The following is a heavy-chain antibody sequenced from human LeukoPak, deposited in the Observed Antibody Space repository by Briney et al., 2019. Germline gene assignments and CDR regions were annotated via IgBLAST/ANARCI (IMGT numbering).Heavy chain of an antibody. Sequence: PGGSLRLSCAASGFTFSSYAMSWVRQAPGKGLEWVSSISSSSSYIYYADSVKGRFTISRDNAKNSLYLQMNSLRAEDTAVYYCARDYGWLRLFDYWGQGTLVTVSS. D-gene: IGHD5-12*01. CDR2: ISSSSSYI. V-gene: IGHV3-21*01. J-gene: IGHJ4*02. CDR3: ARDYGWLRLFDY. CDR1: GFTFSSYA.